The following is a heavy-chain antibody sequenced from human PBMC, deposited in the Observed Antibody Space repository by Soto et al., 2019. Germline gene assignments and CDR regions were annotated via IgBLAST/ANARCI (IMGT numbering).Heavy chain of an antibody. Sequence: XVSLRVSCAASGFTFSSYSMNWVRQAPGKGLEWVSSISSSSSYIYYADSVKGRFTISRDNAKNSLYLQMNSLRAEDTAVYYCARDGPRGVVVAATSYYYYGMDVWGQGTTVTVSS. V-gene: IGHV3-21*01. CDR2: ISSSSSYI. CDR1: GFTFSSYS. D-gene: IGHD2-15*01. J-gene: IGHJ6*02. CDR3: ARDGPRGVVVAATSYYYYGMDV.